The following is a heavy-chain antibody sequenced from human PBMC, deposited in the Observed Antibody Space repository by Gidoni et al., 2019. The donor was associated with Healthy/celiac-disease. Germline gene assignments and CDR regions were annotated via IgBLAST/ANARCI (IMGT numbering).Heavy chain of an antibody. V-gene: IGHV3-23*01. CDR2: ISGSGGST. J-gene: IGHJ2*01. Sequence: EVQLLESGGGLVQPGGSLRLSCAASGFTFSSYAMSWVRQAPGKGLEWFAAISGSGGSTYYADSVKGRFTISRDNSKNTLYLQMNSLRAEDTAVYYCAKLGHYDSSGYYDRYFDLWGRGTLVTVSS. CDR1: GFTFSSYA. D-gene: IGHD3-22*01. CDR3: AKLGHYDSSGYYDRYFDL.